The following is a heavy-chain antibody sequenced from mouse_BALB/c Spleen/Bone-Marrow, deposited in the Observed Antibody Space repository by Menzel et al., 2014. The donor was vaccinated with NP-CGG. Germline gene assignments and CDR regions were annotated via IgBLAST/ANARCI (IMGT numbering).Heavy chain of an antibody. D-gene: IGHD2-3*01. V-gene: IGHV1-4*01. CDR3: APYDGYYNWYFDV. Sequence: VQLQQPGAELARPGASVKMSCKASGYTFXSYTMHWIKQRPGQGLEWIGYIDPSSGYSNYNQKFKDKATLTADISSSTAYMQLSSLTSEDSAVYYCAPYDGYYNWYFDVWGAGTTVTVSS. J-gene: IGHJ1*01. CDR1: GYTFXSYT. CDR2: IDPSSGYS.